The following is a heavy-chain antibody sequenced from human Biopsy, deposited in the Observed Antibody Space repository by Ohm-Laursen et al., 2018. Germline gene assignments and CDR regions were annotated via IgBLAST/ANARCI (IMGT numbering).Heavy chain of an antibody. CDR3: ARDSGILNYGNFKYYHYYGMDV. V-gene: IGHV4-59*02. D-gene: IGHD4-11*01. CDR1: GDSVTKYY. CDR2: IYYSVMT. Sequence: SDILSLTCTVSGDSVTKYYWSWIRQPPGKGLEWIGHIYYSVMTNYNPSPQSRVSISVDTSRNQVSLTLSSVTAADTAVYYCARDSGILNYGNFKYYHYYGMDVWGQGTKVTVSS. J-gene: IGHJ6*02.